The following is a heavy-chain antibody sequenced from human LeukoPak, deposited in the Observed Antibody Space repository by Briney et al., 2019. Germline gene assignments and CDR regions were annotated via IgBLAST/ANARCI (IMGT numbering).Heavy chain of an antibody. V-gene: IGHV3-7*01. CDR3: AREFRDYYDSSGNFDC. CDR1: GFTFSSYW. Sequence: HPGGSLRLSCAGSGFTFSSYWMSWVRQAPGKGLEWVANIKQDGSEKFYVDSVKGQFTISRDNAKNSLYLQMNILRAEDTAVYYCAREFRDYYDSSGNFDCWGQGTLVTVSS. J-gene: IGHJ4*02. CDR2: IKQDGSEK. D-gene: IGHD3-22*01.